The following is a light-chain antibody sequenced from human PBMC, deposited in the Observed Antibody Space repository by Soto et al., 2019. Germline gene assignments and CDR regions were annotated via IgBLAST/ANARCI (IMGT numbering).Light chain of an antibody. Sequence: DIQMTQSPSSLSASLGDRVTITCRASQSITYLNWYQQKPGKAPKLLIYAASSLQSGVPSRFSGSGSGTHFTLTISSLQPEDFASYYCQQTYSTPLTFGGGTTVDIK. CDR2: AAS. CDR3: QQTYSTPLT. CDR1: QSITY. J-gene: IGKJ4*01. V-gene: IGKV1-39*01.